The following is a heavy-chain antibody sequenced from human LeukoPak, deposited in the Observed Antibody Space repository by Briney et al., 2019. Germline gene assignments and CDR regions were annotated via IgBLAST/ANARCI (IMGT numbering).Heavy chain of an antibody. CDR2: INHSGSA. CDR1: GGSFSGYY. CDR3: ARSRGEGITMARGIITVLDY. D-gene: IGHD3-10*01. J-gene: IGHJ4*02. V-gene: IGHV4-34*01. Sequence: PSETLSLTCAVYGGSFSGYYWSWIRQPPGKGLEWIGEINHSGSANYNPSLKSRVTISVDTSKNQFSLTLSSVTAADTAVYYCARSRGEGITMARGIITVLDYWGQGTLVTVSS.